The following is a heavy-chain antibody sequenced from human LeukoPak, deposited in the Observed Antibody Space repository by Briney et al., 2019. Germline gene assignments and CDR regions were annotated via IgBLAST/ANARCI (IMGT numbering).Heavy chain of an antibody. CDR1: GFTFSSYA. V-gene: IGHV3-23*01. J-gene: IGHJ4*02. CDR3: ARGPLLLWFGELSH. Sequence: GGSLRLSCAASGFTFSSYAMSWVRQAPGKGLEWVSAISGSGGSTYYADSVKGRFTISRDNAKNSLYLQMNSLRAEDTAVYYCARGPLLLWFGELSHWGQGTLVTVSS. CDR2: ISGSGGST. D-gene: IGHD3-10*01.